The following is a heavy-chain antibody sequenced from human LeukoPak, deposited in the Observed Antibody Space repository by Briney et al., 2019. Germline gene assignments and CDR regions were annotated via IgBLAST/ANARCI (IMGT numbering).Heavy chain of an antibody. V-gene: IGHV1-69*04. Sequence: SVKVSCKASGGTFSSYAISWVRQAPGQGLEWMGRIIPILGIANYAQKFQGRVTITADKSTSTAYMELSSLSSEDTAVYYCARGGRERYSSGWTDAFDIWGQGTMVTVSS. J-gene: IGHJ3*02. CDR3: ARGGRERYSSGWTDAFDI. D-gene: IGHD6-19*01. CDR1: GGTFSSYA. CDR2: IIPILGIA.